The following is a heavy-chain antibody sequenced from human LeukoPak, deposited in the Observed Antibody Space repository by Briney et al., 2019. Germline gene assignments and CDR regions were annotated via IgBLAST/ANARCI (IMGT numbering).Heavy chain of an antibody. CDR2: INPNRGST. J-gene: IGHJ4*02. CDR3: ATGSHVRVYDSSAYYGHY. D-gene: IGHD3-22*01. V-gene: IGHV1-46*01. Sequence: ASVKVSCKASGYTFTSYYMYWVRQAPGQGLEWMGIINPNRGSTSYAQKFQGRVTMTRAMSTSTVYMELSSLRSEDTAIYYCATGSHVRVYDSSAYYGHYWGQGTLVTVSS. CDR1: GYTFTSYY.